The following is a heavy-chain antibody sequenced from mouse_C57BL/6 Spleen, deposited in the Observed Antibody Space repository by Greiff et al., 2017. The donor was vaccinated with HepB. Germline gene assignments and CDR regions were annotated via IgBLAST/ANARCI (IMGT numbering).Heavy chain of an antibody. D-gene: IGHD1-1*01. CDR1: GYSITSGYY. CDR3: ASRSPVKYFDV. Sequence: DVQLQESGPGLVKPSQSLSLTCSVTGYSITSGYYWNWIRQFPGNKLEWMGYISYDGSNNYNPSLKNRISITRDTSKNQFFLKLNSVTTEDTATYYCASRSPVKYFDVWGTGTTVTVSS. J-gene: IGHJ1*03. V-gene: IGHV3-6*01. CDR2: ISYDGSN.